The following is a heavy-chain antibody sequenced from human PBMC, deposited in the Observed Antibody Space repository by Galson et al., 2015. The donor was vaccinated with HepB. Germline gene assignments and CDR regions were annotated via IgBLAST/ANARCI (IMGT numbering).Heavy chain of an antibody. CDR1: GFTFSNAW. CDR3: TTGYYGDYEWRIGFDY. J-gene: IGHJ4*02. Sequence: SLRLSCAASGFTFSNAWMSWVRQAPGKGLEWVGRIKSKTDGGTTDYAAPVKGRFTISRDDSKNTLYLQMNSLKTEDTAVYYCTTGYYGDYEWRIGFDYWGQGTLVTVSS. V-gene: IGHV3-15*01. D-gene: IGHD4-17*01. CDR2: IKSKTDGGTT.